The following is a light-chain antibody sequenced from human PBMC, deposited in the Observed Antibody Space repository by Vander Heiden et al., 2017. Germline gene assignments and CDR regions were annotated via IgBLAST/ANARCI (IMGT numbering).Light chain of an antibody. CDR2: KAS. Sequence: DIQMTQSPSTLSASVGDRVTITCRASQSISSWLAWYQQKPGKAPKLLIYKASSLESGVPSSFSGSGSGTEFTLTISSLQPDDFATYYCQQYNSEGTFGQGTKVEIK. CDR1: QSISSW. J-gene: IGKJ1*01. CDR3: QQYNSEGT. V-gene: IGKV1-5*03.